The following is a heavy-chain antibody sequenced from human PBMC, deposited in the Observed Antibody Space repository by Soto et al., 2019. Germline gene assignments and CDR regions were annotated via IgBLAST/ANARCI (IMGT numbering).Heavy chain of an antibody. CDR3: ASVYLGPFDY. J-gene: IGHJ4*02. Sequence: PSETLSLTCAVSSGSVSSNHWWTWVRQPPGKGLEWIGDIYHSGSANYNPSLKSRVTISMDKSRNQFSLNLNSVTAADTAVYYCASVYLGPFDYWGQGTLVTVSS. D-gene: IGHD3-10*01. CDR2: IYHSGSA. V-gene: IGHV4-4*02. CDR1: SGSVSSNHW.